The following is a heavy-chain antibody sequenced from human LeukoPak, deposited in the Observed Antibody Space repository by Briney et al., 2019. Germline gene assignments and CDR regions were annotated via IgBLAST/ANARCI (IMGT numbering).Heavy chain of an antibody. D-gene: IGHD3-16*02. J-gene: IGHJ4*02. CDR2: ISNDGSDE. CDR1: GFTFSNYA. Sequence: QPGRSLRLSCAASGFTFSNYAMHWVRQAPGQGLEWVAIISNDGSDERSADSVKGRFTISRDNSKNTLYLQMNSLRADDTAVYYCARPTPREFSFLIDYWGQGTLVSVSS. V-gene: IGHV3-30*01. CDR3: ARPTPREFSFLIDY.